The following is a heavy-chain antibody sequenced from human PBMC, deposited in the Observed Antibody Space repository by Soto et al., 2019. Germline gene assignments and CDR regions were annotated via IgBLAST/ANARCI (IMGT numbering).Heavy chain of an antibody. CDR3: ARDQTGITTTGGGRIDY. CDR1: GFTFSSHA. V-gene: IGHV3-30-3*01. Sequence: QVQLVESGGGAVQPGRSLRLSCAASGFTFSSHAMHWVRQAPGKGLECVAIISYDGSNKYYGDSVRGRLTISRDNSKNTRSQQMNSLRAEDTAVYYCARDQTGITTTGGGRIDYWGQGTLVTVSS. J-gene: IGHJ4*02. CDR2: ISYDGSNK. D-gene: IGHD6-13*01.